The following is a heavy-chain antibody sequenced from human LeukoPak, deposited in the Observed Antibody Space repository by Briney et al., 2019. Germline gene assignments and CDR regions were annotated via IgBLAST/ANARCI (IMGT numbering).Heavy chain of an antibody. V-gene: IGHV5-51*01. J-gene: IGHJ4*02. CDR1: GSRFSTYW. Sequence: NPGASLQISCQTSGSRFSTYWIGWVRQLPGKGLEWMGLIYPGDSDTRYSPSFQGQVTMSADKSTSTAYLQWSSLRASDTAMYYCSRVYDTYWFDWGQGTLVTVSA. D-gene: IGHD2-8*01. CDR2: IYPGDSDT. CDR3: SRVYDTYWFD.